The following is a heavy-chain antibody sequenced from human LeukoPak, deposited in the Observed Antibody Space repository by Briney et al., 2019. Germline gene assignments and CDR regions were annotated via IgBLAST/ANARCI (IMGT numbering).Heavy chain of an antibody. CDR1: GYTFTSYY. J-gene: IGHJ4*02. CDR3: ARDERYDSSGYPFDQ. D-gene: IGHD3-22*01. CDR2: INPNSGGT. V-gene: IGHV1-2*02. Sequence: GASVKVSCKASGYTFTSYYMHWVRQAPGQGLEWMGWINPNSGGTNYAQKFQGRVTMTRDTSISTAYMELSSLRSDDTAVYYCARDERYDSSGYPFDQWGQGTLVTVSS.